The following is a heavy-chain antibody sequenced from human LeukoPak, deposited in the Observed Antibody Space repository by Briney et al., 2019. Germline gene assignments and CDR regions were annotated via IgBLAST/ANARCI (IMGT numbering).Heavy chain of an antibody. CDR2: IYTNGGT. CDR1: GGSISSGSYY. J-gene: IGHJ4*02. CDR3: ATLTTVVTAYYFDH. V-gene: IGHV4-61*02. D-gene: IGHD4-23*01. Sequence: SQTLSLTCTLSGGSISSGSYYWSWIRQPVGKGLEWIGRIYTNGGTNYNPSLKSRVTISVDTSKNQFSLKLSSVTAADTAVYYCATLTTVVTAYYFDHWGQGTLVTVSS.